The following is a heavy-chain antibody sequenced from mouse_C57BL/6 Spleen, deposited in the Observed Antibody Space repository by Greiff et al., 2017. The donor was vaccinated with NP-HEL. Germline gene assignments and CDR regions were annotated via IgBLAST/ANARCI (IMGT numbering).Heavy chain of an antibody. CDR3: ARGGNWDYFDY. J-gene: IGHJ2*01. CDR1: GFTFSSYT. Sequence: DVMLVESGGGLVKPGGSLKLSCAASGFTFSSYTMSWVRQTPEKRLEWVATISGGGGNTYYPDSVKGRFTISRDNAKNTLYLQMSSLRSEDTALYYCARGGNWDYFDYWGQGTTLTVSS. D-gene: IGHD4-1*01. V-gene: IGHV5-9*01. CDR2: ISGGGGNT.